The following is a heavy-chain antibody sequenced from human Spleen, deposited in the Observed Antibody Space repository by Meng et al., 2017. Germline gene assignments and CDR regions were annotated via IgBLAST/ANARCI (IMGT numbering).Heavy chain of an antibody. V-gene: IGHV4-31*03. CDR1: GGSITSYGYY. CDR2: FSYSGST. J-gene: IGHJ4*02. D-gene: IGHD6-19*01. CDR3: ARVSSGWYGS. Sequence: SETLSLTCTVSGGSITSYGYYWNWLRQHPGKGLEWIGYFSYSGSTYYNPSLKSRVTISEDTSKSQFSLKLSSVTAADTAVYYCARVSSGWYGSWGQGTLVTVSS.